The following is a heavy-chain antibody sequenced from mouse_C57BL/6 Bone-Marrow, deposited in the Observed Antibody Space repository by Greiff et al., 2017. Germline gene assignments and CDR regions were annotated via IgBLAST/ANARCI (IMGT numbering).Heavy chain of an antibody. CDR2: ISSGGSYT. V-gene: IGHV5-6*01. CDR1: GFTFSSYG. CDR3: ARHGDYYGSSYWYFDV. D-gene: IGHD1-1*01. J-gene: IGHJ1*03. Sequence: EVKLVESGGDLVKPGGSLKLSCAASGFTFSSYGMSWVRQTPDKRLEWVATISSGGSYTYYPDSVKGRFTISRDNAKNTLYLQMSRLKSEDTAMYYCARHGDYYGSSYWYFDVWGTGTTVTVSS.